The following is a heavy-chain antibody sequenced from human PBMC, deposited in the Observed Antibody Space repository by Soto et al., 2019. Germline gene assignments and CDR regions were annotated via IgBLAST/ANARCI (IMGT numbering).Heavy chain of an antibody. CDR1: GGSVSSRSHF. V-gene: IGHV4-61*01. CDR3: ARYDAESGSNKLDP. Sequence: QVQLQESGPGVVKPSDTLSVTCTVSGGSVSSRSHFWSWIRQPPGGGLQWIGYIYYTGNTNYSPSLKSRATLSVDTSRNQFSLGLTSVTAADTAIYYCARYDAESGSNKLDPWGQGTLVTVSS. J-gene: IGHJ5*02. CDR2: IYYTGNT. D-gene: IGHD5-12*01.